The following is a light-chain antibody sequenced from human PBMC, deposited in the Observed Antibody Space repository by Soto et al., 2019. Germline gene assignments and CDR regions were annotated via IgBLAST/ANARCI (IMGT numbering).Light chain of an antibody. CDR3: QQSFSPLWT. Sequence: DLQMTQSPSSLSASVGDRVTITCRASQSISNYLNWYQQKPGKAPKLLIYAASSMQSGVPSRFSGSGSETDFTLTISSLQPDDSATYYCQQSFSPLWTFGQGTKVKV. V-gene: IGKV1-39*01. CDR1: QSISNY. J-gene: IGKJ1*01. CDR2: AAS.